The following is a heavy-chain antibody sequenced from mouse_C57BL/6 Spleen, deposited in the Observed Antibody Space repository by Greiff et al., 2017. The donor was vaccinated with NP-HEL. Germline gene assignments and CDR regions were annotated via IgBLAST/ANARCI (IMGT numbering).Heavy chain of an antibody. J-gene: IGHJ1*03. V-gene: IGHV1-85*01. CDR3: ARGGSSLYFDV. Sequence: QVQLKESGPELVKPGASVKLSCKASGYTFTSYDINWVKQRPGQGLEWIGWIYPRDGSTKYNEKFKGKATLTVDTSSSTAYMELHSLTSEDSAVYFCARGGSSLYFDVWGTGTTVTVSS. D-gene: IGHD1-1*01. CDR1: GYTFTSYD. CDR2: IYPRDGST.